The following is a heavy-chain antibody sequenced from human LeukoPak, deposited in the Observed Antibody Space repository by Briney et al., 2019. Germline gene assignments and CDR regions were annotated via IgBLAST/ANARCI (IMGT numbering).Heavy chain of an antibody. V-gene: IGHV4-30-2*01. Sequence: SETLSLTCAVSGGSISSGGYSWSWIRQPPGKGLEWIGYIYHSGSTYYNPSLKSRVTISVDRSKNQFSLKLSSVTAADTAVYYCARATDTGXXXFDPWGQGTXVTVSS. CDR3: ARATDTGXXXFDP. CDR1: GGSISSGGYS. CDR2: IYHSGST. D-gene: IGHD3-10*01. J-gene: IGHJ5*02.